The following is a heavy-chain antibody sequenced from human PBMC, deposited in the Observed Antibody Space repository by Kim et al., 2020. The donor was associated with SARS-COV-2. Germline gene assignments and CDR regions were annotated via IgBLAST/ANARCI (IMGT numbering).Heavy chain of an antibody. CDR1: GGTFSSYA. Sequence: SVKVSCKASGGTFSSYAISWVRQAPGQGLEWMGGIIPIFGTANYAQKFQGRVTITADESTSTAYMELSSLRSEDTAVYYCAARITMVRGVAFPEEYFDYWGQGTLVTVSS. V-gene: IGHV1-69*13. CDR3: AARITMVRGVAFPEEYFDY. CDR2: IIPIFGTA. D-gene: IGHD3-10*01. J-gene: IGHJ4*02.